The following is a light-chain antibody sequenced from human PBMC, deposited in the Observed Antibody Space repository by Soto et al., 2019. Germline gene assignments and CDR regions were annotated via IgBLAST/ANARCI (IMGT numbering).Light chain of an antibody. Sequence: EIELTQSPGTLSLSPGERATLSCRASQSVSNNYLAWYQQKPGQAPRLLIYGASSMATGIPDRFSGSGSGTDFTLTISRLEPEDFSVYYCHQYGTDPLTFGPGTKVDIK. CDR3: HQYGTDPLT. CDR1: QSVSNNY. J-gene: IGKJ3*01. CDR2: GAS. V-gene: IGKV3-20*01.